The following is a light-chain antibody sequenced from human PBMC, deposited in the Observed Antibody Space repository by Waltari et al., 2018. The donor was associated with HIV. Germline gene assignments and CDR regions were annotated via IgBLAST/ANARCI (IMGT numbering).Light chain of an antibody. CDR1: SSEVGRYNY. V-gene: IGLV2-8*01. CDR2: EVS. J-gene: IGLJ1*01. CDR3: SSYAGNNNFV. Sequence: QSALTQPPYASRSPGQSVTISCTGTSSEVGRYNYLSWYQQHPGKAPKLMIYEVSKRPSGVPDRVSGSKSGNTASLTVSGLQADDEADYYCSSYAGNNNFVFGTGTKVTVL.